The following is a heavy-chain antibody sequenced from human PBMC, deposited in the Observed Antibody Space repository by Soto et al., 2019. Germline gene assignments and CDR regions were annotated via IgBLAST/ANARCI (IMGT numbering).Heavy chain of an antibody. CDR2: ISGGGVT. CDR1: GFTFSSHD. J-gene: IGHJ4*02. D-gene: IGHD3-16*01. Sequence: EVHLLESGGGLLQPGGSLRLSCAASGFTFSSHDMIWVRQAPGKGLEWVSGISGGGVTNYADSVKGRFTISRDKSTNTLYLQMNSLRAEDTALYYCVKGFWGDYWGQGTLVTVSS. CDR3: VKGFWGDY. V-gene: IGHV3-23*01.